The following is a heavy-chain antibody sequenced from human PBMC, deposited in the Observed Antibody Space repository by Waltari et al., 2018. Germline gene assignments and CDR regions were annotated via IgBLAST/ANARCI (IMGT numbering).Heavy chain of an antibody. J-gene: IGHJ4*02. V-gene: IGHV3-23*01. CDR1: GFIFSNYA. Sequence: EVQLLQSGGGLVQPGGSLRLSCAASGFIFSNYAMTWVRQAPGKGLECVSTISSIGGSTYYADSVRGRFTISRDSSKNILYLQMNSLKDEDTAVYYCANYGSGWLFPFYWGQGTLVTVSS. CDR3: ANYGSGWLFPFY. D-gene: IGHD6-19*01. CDR2: ISSIGGST.